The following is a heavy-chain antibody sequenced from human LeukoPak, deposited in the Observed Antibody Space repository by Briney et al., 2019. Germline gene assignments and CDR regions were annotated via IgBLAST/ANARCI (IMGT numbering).Heavy chain of an antibody. CDR1: GFTVSSNY. Sequence: GGSLRLSCAASGFTVSSNYMSWVRQAPGKGLEWVSVIYSGGSTYYADSVKGRFTISRDNSKNTLYPQMNSLRAEDTAVYYCARGSDYGDYGYFDLWGRGTLVTVSS. CDR2: IYSGGST. V-gene: IGHV3-53*01. CDR3: ARGSDYGDYGYFDL. J-gene: IGHJ2*01. D-gene: IGHD4-17*01.